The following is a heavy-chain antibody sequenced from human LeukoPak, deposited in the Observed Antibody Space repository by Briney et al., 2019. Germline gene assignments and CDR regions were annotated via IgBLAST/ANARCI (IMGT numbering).Heavy chain of an antibody. J-gene: IGHJ4*02. CDR2: IYYSGNT. Sequence: SETLSLTCNVSGGSMSSYYWSWIRQPPGKGLEWIGYIYYSGNTNYNPSLKSRVTISVDTSKNQFSLQLNSVTAADTAVYYCARDSPGDYGSYYFDYWGQRTLVTVSS. V-gene: IGHV4-59*01. CDR3: ARDSPGDYGSYYFDY. D-gene: IGHD4-17*01. CDR1: GGSMSSYY.